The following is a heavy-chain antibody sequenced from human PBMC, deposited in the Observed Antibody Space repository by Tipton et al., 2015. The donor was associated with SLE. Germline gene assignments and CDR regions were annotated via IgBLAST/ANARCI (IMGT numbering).Heavy chain of an antibody. CDR1: GGSISSYY. J-gene: IGHJ5*02. D-gene: IGHD5-24*01. CDR2: IYYSGST. Sequence: TLSLTCTVSGGSISSYYWSWIRQPPGKGLEWIGYIYYSGSTNYNPSLKSRVTISVDTSKNQFSLKLSSVTAADTAVYYCVRDRPGDGYNWAWFDPWGQGTLVTVSS. V-gene: IGHV4-59*01. CDR3: VRDRPGDGYNWAWFDP.